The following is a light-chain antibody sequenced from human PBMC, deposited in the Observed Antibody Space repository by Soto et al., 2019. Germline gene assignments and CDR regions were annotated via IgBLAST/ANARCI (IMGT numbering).Light chain of an antibody. CDR2: GAA. Sequence: EIVMTQSPATLSVSPGERVTLSCRASQSVFSSLAWFQQKPGQAPRLLIYGAATMATGIPARFSGGGSGTEFTLTISSLQSEYFAVYYCQQYHSWPAFGRGTKVELK. CDR1: QSVFSS. V-gene: IGKV3-15*01. J-gene: IGKJ4*02. CDR3: QQYHSWPA.